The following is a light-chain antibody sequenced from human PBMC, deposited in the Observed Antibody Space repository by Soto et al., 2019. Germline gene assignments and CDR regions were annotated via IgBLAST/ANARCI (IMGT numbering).Light chain of an antibody. CDR3: QKYNNAPRT. CDR2: AAS. V-gene: IGKV1-27*01. J-gene: IGKJ1*01. Sequence: DIQMTQSPSSLSASVGDTVTITCRASQGISNYLAWYQQKPGQVPNLLIYAASTLQSGVPSRFSGNGSGTDFTLTISSLRPEDVATYYCQKYNNAPRTFGQGTKVEI. CDR1: QGISNY.